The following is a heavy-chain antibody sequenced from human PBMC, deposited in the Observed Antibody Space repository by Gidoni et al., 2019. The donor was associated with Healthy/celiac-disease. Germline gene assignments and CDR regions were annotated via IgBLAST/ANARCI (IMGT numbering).Heavy chain of an antibody. J-gene: IGHJ4*02. CDR3: AIARRYFDWDPDYFDY. V-gene: IGHV3-23*01. Sequence: EVQLLESGGGLVQPGGSLRLSCAASGFTFSSYAMSWVRPDPGKGLEWVSAISGSGGSTYYADSVKGRFTISRDNSKNTLYLQMNSLRAEDTAVYYCAIARRYFDWDPDYFDYWGQGTLVTVSS. D-gene: IGHD3-9*01. CDR2: ISGSGGST. CDR1: GFTFSSYA.